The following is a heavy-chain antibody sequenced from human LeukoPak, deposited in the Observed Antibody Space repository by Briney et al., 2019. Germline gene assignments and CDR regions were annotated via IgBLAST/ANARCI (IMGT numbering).Heavy chain of an antibody. V-gene: IGHV3-23*01. J-gene: IGHJ3*02. CDR1: GFPFGDFA. D-gene: IGHD6-13*01. Sequence: GGSLRLSCAASGFPFGDFAMTWVRQVPGGGLQWVSTITRSGQNTYYADSVKGRFTISRDNAKNSLFLQMNSLRDEDTAVYYCAREDRVVSGRAAVGTKAFDIWGQGTMVTVST. CDR3: AREDRVVSGRAAVGTKAFDI. CDR2: ITRSGQNT.